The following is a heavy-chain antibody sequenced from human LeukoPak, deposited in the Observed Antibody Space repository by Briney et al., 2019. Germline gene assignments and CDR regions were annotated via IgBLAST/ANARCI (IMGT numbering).Heavy chain of an antibody. J-gene: IGHJ3*02. D-gene: IGHD1-26*01. CDR2: INPNSGGT. Sequence: ASVKVSCKASGYTFTGYYMHWVRQAPGQGLEWMGWINPNSGGTNYAQKFQGRVTMTEDTSTDTAYMELSSLRSEDTAVYYCATLRSRGATTLRAFDIWGQGTMVTVSS. CDR1: GYTFTGYY. V-gene: IGHV1-2*02. CDR3: ATLRSRGATTLRAFDI.